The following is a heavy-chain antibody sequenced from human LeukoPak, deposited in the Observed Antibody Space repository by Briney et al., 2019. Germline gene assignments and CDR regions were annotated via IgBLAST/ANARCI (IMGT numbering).Heavy chain of an antibody. J-gene: IGHJ6*03. CDR3: ARDRKREYSSSSYYMDV. CDR2: ISGSGGST. V-gene: IGHV3-23*01. CDR1: GFTFSTYA. Sequence: GGSLRLSCAASGFTFSTYAMSWVRQAPGKGLEWVSAISGSGGSTYYADSVKGRFTISRDNSKNTLYLQMNSLRAEDTAVYYCARDRKREYSSSSYYMDVWGKGTTVTVSS. D-gene: IGHD6-6*01.